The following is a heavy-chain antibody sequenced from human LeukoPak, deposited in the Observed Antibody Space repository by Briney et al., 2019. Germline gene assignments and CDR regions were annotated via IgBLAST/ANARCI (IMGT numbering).Heavy chain of an antibody. CDR2: INPDGGRI. V-gene: IGHV3-74*01. D-gene: IGHD3-10*01. J-gene: IGHJ2*01. CDR1: GFTFSNYW. Sequence: GGSLRLSCAASGFTFSNYWMHWVRQAPGKGLVWVSRINPDGGRISYADSVQGRFAISRDNAKNTVYLQMNSLYCARVGTGSWYFDLWGRGTLVTFSS. CDR3: YFDL.